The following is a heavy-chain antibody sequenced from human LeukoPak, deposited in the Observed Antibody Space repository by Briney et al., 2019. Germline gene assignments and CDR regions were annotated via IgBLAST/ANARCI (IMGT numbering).Heavy chain of an antibody. CDR3: ARGYSSGWYFLDY. CDR2: INSDGSST. D-gene: IGHD6-19*01. V-gene: IGHV3-74*01. Sequence: GGSLRLSCAASGFTLSSYWMHWVRQAPGKGLVWVSRINSDGSSTSYADSVKGRFTISRDNAKNSLYLQMNSLRAEDTAVYYCARGYSSGWYFLDYWGQGTLVTVSS. J-gene: IGHJ4*02. CDR1: GFTLSSYW.